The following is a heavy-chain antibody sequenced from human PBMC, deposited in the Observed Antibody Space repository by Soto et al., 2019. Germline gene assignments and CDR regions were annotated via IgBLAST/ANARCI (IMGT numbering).Heavy chain of an antibody. CDR3: AKAPGVIYYYGMDV. CDR1: GFTFSSYA. CDR2: ISGSGDST. D-gene: IGHD2-21*01. J-gene: IGHJ6*02. Sequence: EVQLLESGGGLVQPGGSLRLSCAASGFTFSSYAMSWVRKAPGKGLEWVSAISGSGDSTYYADSVKGRFTISRDNSKNTLYLQTNSRRAEDTAVYYCAKAPGVIYYYGMDVWGQGTTVTVSS. V-gene: IGHV3-23*01.